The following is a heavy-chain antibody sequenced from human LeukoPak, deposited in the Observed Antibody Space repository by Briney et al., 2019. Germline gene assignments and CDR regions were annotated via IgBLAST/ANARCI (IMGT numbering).Heavy chain of an antibody. CDR2: IYYRGST. Sequence: SETLSLTCTVSGGSISSYYWSWIRQPPGKGLEWIGYIYYRGSTNYNPSLKSRVTISVDTSKNQFSLKLSSVTAADTAVYYCARHGAALTGWFDPWGQGTLVTVSS. J-gene: IGHJ5*02. V-gene: IGHV4-59*08. CDR3: ARHGAALTGWFDP. D-gene: IGHD7-27*01. CDR1: GGSISSYY.